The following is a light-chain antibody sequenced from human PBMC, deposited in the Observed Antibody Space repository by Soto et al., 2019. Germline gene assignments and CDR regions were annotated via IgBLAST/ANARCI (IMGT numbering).Light chain of an antibody. CDR3: CSYAGSSTLDVV. CDR1: SSDVGSYNL. J-gene: IGLJ2*01. CDR2: EGS. Sequence: QSALTQPVSVSGSPGQSITISCTGTSSDVGSYNLVSWYQQHPGKAPKLMIYEGSKRPSGVSNRFSGSKSGNTASLTISGLQAEDEADYYCCSYAGSSTLDVVFGGGTKLTVL. V-gene: IGLV2-23*01.